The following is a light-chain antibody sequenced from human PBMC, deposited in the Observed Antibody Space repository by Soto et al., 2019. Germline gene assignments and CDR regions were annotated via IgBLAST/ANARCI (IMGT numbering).Light chain of an antibody. CDR3: QSADSSGTYYV. V-gene: IGLV3-25*02. Sequence: SYELTQPPSVSVSPGQTARITCSGDALTRKHAHWYQQKAGQAPVMVIYKDSERPSGIPERFSGSSSGTTVTLTISGVQAEDEADYYCQSADSSGTYYVFGTGTKVTVL. J-gene: IGLJ1*01. CDR1: ALTRKH. CDR2: KDS.